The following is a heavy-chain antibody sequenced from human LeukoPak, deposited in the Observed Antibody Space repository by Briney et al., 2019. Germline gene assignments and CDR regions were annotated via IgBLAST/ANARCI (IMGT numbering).Heavy chain of an antibody. CDR1: GFTFSGSA. CDR3: ATTAMVVTPDY. J-gene: IGHJ4*02. V-gene: IGHV3-73*01. CDR2: IRSKANNYAT. D-gene: IGHD4-23*01. Sequence: PGGSLRLSCAASGFTFSGSAMHWVRQASGKGLEWVGRIRSKANNYATAYGASVKGRFTISRDDSKNTAYLQMNSLKTEDTAVYYCATTAMVVTPDYWGQGTLVTVSS.